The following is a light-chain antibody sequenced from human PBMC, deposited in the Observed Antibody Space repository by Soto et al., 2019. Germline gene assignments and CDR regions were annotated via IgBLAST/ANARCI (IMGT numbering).Light chain of an antibody. Sequence: EIVLTQSPATLSLSPGERATLSCRASQSVSSYLAWYQQKPGQAPRLLIYDASNRATGIPARFSGSGSGTDFTLTISSLEPEDFAVYYCQQRSNPGYTFGQGTKLEIK. CDR3: QQRSNPGYT. J-gene: IGKJ2*01. CDR1: QSVSSY. CDR2: DAS. V-gene: IGKV3-11*01.